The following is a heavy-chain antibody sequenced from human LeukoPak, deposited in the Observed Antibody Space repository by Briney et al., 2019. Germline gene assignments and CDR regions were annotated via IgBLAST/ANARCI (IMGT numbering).Heavy chain of an antibody. CDR3: ARRKRDCSGGSCYSRFDY. V-gene: IGHV3-11*01. CDR2: IGSSDKTI. CDR1: GFTFSTYW. Sequence: GGSLRLSCTASGFTFSTYWINWVRQSPGKGLEWVSYIGSSDKTIYYADSVKGRFTISRDNARNSLYLQMNSLRAEDTAVYYCARRKRDCSGGSCYSRFDYWGQGTLVTVSS. J-gene: IGHJ4*02. D-gene: IGHD2-15*01.